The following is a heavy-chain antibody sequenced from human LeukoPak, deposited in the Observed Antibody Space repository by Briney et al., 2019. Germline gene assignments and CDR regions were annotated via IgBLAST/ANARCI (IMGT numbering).Heavy chain of an antibody. D-gene: IGHD6-19*01. J-gene: IGHJ5*02. CDR1: GGTFSSYA. V-gene: IGHV1-69*13. CDR2: IIPIFGTA. Sequence: SVKVSCKASGGTFSSYAISWLRQAPGQGLEWMGGIIPIFGTANYAQKFQGRVTITADESTSTAYMELSSLRSEDTAVYFCARSDQWLAENWFDPWGQGTLVTVSS. CDR3: ARSDQWLAENWFDP.